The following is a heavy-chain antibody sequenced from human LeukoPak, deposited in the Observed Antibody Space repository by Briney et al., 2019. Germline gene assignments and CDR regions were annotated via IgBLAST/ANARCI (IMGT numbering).Heavy chain of an antibody. V-gene: IGHV4-31*03. CDR1: GDSISRSTYY. D-gene: IGHD2-15*01. CDR2: IYYSGST. CDR3: ARGLTEDIVVVVVATNWFDP. J-gene: IGHJ5*02. Sequence: SETLSLTCTVSGDSISRSTYYWGWIRQPPGKGLEWIGYIYYSGSTYYNPSLKSRVTISVDTSKNQFSLKLSSVTAADTAVYYCARGLTEDIVVVVVATNWFDPWGQGTLVTVSS.